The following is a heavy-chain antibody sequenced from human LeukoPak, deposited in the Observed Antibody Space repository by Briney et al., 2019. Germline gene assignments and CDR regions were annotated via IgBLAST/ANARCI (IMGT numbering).Heavy chain of an antibody. Sequence: PGGSLRLSCAASGFTFNRNAISWVRQAPGKGLEWVSTIGGSGGETFYADSVKGRFTISRDNSKNILHLQMNSLIAEDTAVYYCAKDTSKTFQSAFDSWGQGTMVTVSS. J-gene: IGHJ3*02. V-gene: IGHV3-23*01. CDR3: AKDTSKTFQSAFDS. CDR1: GFTFNRNA. D-gene: IGHD3-16*01. CDR2: IGGSGGET.